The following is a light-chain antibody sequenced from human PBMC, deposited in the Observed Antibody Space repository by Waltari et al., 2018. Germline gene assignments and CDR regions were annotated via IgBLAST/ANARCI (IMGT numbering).Light chain of an antibody. J-gene: IGKJ1*01. V-gene: IGKV1-5*03. CDR2: KAS. CDR3: QQYNSYEWT. CDR1: QSINSW. Sequence: DIQMTQFPSTLSASVGDRLTITCRASQSINSWLAWYQQKPGKAPKPLIDKASSLESGVPSRFSGSGSGTEFTLTISSLQPDDFATYYCQQYNSYEWTFGQGTKVAIK.